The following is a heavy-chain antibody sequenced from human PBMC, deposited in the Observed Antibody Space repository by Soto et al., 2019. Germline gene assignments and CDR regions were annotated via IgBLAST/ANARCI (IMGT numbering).Heavy chain of an antibody. J-gene: IGHJ4*02. CDR2: IIPIFGTA. D-gene: IGHD3-10*01. CDR3: ARGKGEKFDY. Sequence: QVQLVQSGAEVKKPGSSVNVSCKPSGGTFSSYAISWVRQAPGQGLEWMGGIIPIFGTANYAQNFQGRVTITADESTSTAYMEVGSLRSEVTAVYYCARGKGEKFDYCGQGTLVTVSS. CDR1: GGTFSSYA. V-gene: IGHV1-69*01.